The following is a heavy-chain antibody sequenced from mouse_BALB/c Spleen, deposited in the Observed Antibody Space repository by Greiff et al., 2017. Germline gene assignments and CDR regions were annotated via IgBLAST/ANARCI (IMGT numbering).Heavy chain of an antibody. J-gene: IGHJ4*01. CDR3: ARQLGLRAMDY. CDR1: GYTFTSYV. CDR2: INPYNDGT. V-gene: IGHV1-14*01. Sequence: EVQLQESGPELVKPGASVKMSCKASGYTFTSYVMHWVKQKPGQGLEWIGYINPYNDGTKYNEKFKGKATLTSDKSSSTAYMELCSLTSEDSAVYYCARQLGLRAMDYWGQGTSVTVSS. D-gene: IGHD3-1*01.